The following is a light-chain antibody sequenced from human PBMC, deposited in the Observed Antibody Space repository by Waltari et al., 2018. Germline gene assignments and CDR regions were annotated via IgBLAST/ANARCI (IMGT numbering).Light chain of an antibody. CDR1: SSDVGGNTL. J-gene: IGLJ1*01. CDR2: DVT. V-gene: IGLV2-23*02. Sequence: QSALTHFASVSGSPAQSITISCTATSSDVGGNTLVSSYQQHPGRAPKLIIYDVTKRPSGVSNRFSGSKSGNTASLTISGLQAEDEADYYCCSFAGSISVFTVFGTGTTVTVL. CDR3: CSFAGSISVFTV.